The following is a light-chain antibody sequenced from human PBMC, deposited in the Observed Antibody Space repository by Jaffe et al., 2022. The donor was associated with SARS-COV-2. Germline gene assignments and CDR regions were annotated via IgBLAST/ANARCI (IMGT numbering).Light chain of an antibody. CDR3: SSYASTSTIL. J-gene: IGLJ2*01. Sequence: QSALTQPASVSGSPGQSITISCTGTGSDIGSYDYVSWYQQHPGEAPKLIIYDVSNRPSGVADRFSGSKSGNTASLTISGLQTDDEADYYCSSYASTSTILFGGGTKVTVL. CDR2: DVS. V-gene: IGLV2-14*03. CDR1: GSDIGSYDY.